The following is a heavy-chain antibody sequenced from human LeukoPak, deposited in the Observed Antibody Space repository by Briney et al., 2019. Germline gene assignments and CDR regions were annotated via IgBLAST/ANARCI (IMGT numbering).Heavy chain of an antibody. CDR3: ARALHDYGDEGYFDY. CDR1: GGSISSGGYY. J-gene: IGHJ4*02. CDR2: IYYSGST. V-gene: IGHV4-31*03. D-gene: IGHD4-17*01. Sequence: SETLSLTCTVSGGSISSGGYYWSWIRQHPGKGLEWIGYIYYSGSTYYNPSLKSRVTISVDTSKNQFSLKLSSVTAADTAVYYCARALHDYGDEGYFDYWGQGTLVTVSS.